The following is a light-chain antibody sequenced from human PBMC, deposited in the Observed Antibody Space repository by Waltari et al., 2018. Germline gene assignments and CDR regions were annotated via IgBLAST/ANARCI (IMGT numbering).Light chain of an antibody. CDR3: QAWDSSTAV. CDR1: KLGDKY. V-gene: IGLV3-1*01. J-gene: IGLJ2*01. Sequence: SYELTQPPSVSVSPGQTASITCSGDKLGDKYACWYQQKPGQSPLLVIYQDSKRPSGIPERFSGSNSWNTATLTISGTQAMDEADYYCQAWDSSTAVFGGGTKLTVL. CDR2: QDS.